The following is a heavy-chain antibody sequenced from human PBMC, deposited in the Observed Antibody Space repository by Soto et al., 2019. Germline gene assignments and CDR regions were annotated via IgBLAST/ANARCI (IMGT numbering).Heavy chain of an antibody. CDR1: GFTFSYYG. J-gene: IGHJ6*02. CDR3: ASHMDYENYAMDV. Sequence: PVGSLRLSCAASGFTFSYYGMHWVRQAPGKGLEWVAVIWYDGSNKYYADSVKGRFTISRDNSKNTVYLQMNSLRAEDTAAYYCASHMDYENYAMDVWGQGTTVNVSS. D-gene: IGHD3-16*01. V-gene: IGHV3-33*01. CDR2: IWYDGSNK.